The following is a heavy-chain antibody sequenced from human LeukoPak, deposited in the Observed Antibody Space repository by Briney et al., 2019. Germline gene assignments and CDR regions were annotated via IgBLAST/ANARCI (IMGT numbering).Heavy chain of an antibody. D-gene: IGHD3-22*01. V-gene: IGHV3-48*03. CDR2: ISSSGSNI. CDR1: GFTFSNYE. Sequence: QPGGSLRLSCAASGFTFSNYEMNWVRQAPGKGLEWVSYISSSGSNIYYADSVKGRFTISRDNAKNSLYLQMNSLRAEDTAVYYCARRYYDNSGDRYYFDYWGQGTLVTVSS. CDR3: ARRYYDNSGDRYYFDY. J-gene: IGHJ4*02.